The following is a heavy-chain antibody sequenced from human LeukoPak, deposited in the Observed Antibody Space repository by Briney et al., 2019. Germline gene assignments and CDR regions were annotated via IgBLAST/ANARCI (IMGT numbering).Heavy chain of an antibody. CDR3: AKDSKDFWSGYYFGGGTDY. V-gene: IGHV3-11*01. CDR1: GFTFSDYY. Sequence: GGSLRLSCAASGFTFSDYYMSWIRQAPGKGLEWVSYISSSGSTIYYADSVKGRFTISRDNSKNTLYLQMNSLRAEDTAVYYCAKDSKDFWSGYYFGGGTDYWGQGTLVTVSS. CDR2: ISSSGSTI. J-gene: IGHJ4*02. D-gene: IGHD3-3*01.